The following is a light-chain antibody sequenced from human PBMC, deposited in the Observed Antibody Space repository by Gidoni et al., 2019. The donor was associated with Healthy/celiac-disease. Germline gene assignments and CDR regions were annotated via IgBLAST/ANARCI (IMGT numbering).Light chain of an antibody. CDR1: QSVSSY. V-gene: IGKV3-11*01. J-gene: IGKJ4*01. CDR2: DAS. Sequence: EIVLTQSPATLSLSPGERATLYCRASQSVSSYLAWYQQTPGQAPRLLIYDASNRATGIPARFSGSGSGTDFTLTISSLEPEDFAVYYCQQRSNWPLTFGGGTKVEIK. CDR3: QQRSNWPLT.